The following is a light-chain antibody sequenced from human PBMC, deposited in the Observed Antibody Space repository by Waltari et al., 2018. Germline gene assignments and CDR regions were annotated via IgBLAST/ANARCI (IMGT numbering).Light chain of an antibody. CDR1: SSDVGGYNY. CDR3: SSYTSSSTLVV. V-gene: IGLV2-14*03. Sequence: QSALTQPASVSGSPGQSITISCTGTSSDVGGYNYFSWYQQHPGKAPKLMIYDVINRPSGVSNRFSGSKSGNTASLTISGLQAEDEADYYCSSYTSSSTLVVFGGGTKLTVL. CDR2: DVI. J-gene: IGLJ2*01.